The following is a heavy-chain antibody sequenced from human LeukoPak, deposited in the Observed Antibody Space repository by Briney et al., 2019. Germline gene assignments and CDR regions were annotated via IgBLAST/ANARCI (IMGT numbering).Heavy chain of an antibody. V-gene: IGHV4-34*01. J-gene: IGHJ2*01. CDR1: GGSFSGYY. CDR2: INHSGST. Sequence: SETLSLTCAVYGGSFSGYYWSWIRQPPGKGLEWIGEINHSGSTNYNPSLKSRVTISVDTSKNQFSLKLSSVTAADTAVYYCAGPELFYFFGFVLWGRGTLVTVSS. D-gene: IGHD3-10*01. CDR3: AGPELFYFFGFVL.